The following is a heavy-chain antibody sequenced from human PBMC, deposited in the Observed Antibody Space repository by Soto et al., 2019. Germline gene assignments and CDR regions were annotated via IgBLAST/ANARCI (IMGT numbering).Heavy chain of an antibody. V-gene: IGHV1-18*01. D-gene: IGHD2-8*01. CDR2: ISVKNGNT. Sequence: GASVKVSCKASGYFFTTYGISWVRQAPGQGLEWMGYISVKNGNTNYAQKFRGRVTLTTDTSTTTAYMELGSLTSDDTAMYYCARDLATFGPGPNEFWGQGTLVTVS. CDR3: ARDLATFGPGPNEF. CDR1: GYFFTTYG. J-gene: IGHJ4*02.